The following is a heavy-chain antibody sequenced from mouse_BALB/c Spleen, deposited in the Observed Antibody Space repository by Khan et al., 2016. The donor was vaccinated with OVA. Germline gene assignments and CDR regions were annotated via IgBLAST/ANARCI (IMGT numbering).Heavy chain of an antibody. CDR3: ASGGKGVFAY. CDR2: VSSLAYNF. D-gene: IGHD1-1*02. J-gene: IGHJ3*01. Sequence: EVELVESGGGLVQPGGSRKLSCAASGFTFSDYGMAWVRQAPGKGPEWVAFVSSLAYNFYYADTVTGRFTISRENAKNTLYLEMSSLRSEDTAMYYCASGGKGVFAYWGQGTLVTVSA. V-gene: IGHV5-15*02. CDR1: GFTFSDYG.